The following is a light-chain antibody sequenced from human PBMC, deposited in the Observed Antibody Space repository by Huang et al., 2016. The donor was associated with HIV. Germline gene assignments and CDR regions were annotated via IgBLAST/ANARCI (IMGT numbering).Light chain of an antibody. CDR2: EGS. V-gene: IGKV2D-29*02. J-gene: IGKJ1*01. CDR1: QSLLHSDGKNY. CDR3: MQTMQPAT. Sequence: EIMLTQTPLSLSVTPGQPASMYCKSSQSLLHSDGKNYLLWYLQKSGLYPQLLSYEGSNRLSGGPDRFNGSGSGTDFTLKISRVEAEDVGIYYCMQTMQPATFGQGTKVE.